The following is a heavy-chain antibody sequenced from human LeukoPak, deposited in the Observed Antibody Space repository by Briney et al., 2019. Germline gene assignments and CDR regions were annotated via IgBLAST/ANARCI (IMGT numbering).Heavy chain of an antibody. CDR3: ARRITMVRGHYGMDV. CDR1: GGSFSGYY. J-gene: IGHJ6*04. V-gene: IGHV4-34*01. D-gene: IGHD3-10*01. CDR2: INHSGST. Sequence: PSETLSLTCAVYGGSFSGYYWSWIRQPPGKGLEWIGEINHSGSTNYNPSLKSRVTISVDTSKNQFSLKLSSVTAADTAVYYCARRITMVRGHYGMDVWGKGTTVTVFS.